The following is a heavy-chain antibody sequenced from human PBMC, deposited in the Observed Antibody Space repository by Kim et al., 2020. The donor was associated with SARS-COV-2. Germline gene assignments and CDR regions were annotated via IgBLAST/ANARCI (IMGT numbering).Heavy chain of an antibody. Sequence: SETLSLTCTVSGGSISSSSYYWGWLRQPPGKGLEWIGNIYYSGSTSSNPTRKSRVTISVDTSKNQFSLNLSSVSAADTDVYYCAGNYYGSGSLPRLGYFGYWGQGTLVTVSA. CDR1: GGSISSSSYY. V-gene: IGHV4-39*01. CDR3: AGNYYGSGSLPRLGYFGY. J-gene: IGHJ4*02. CDR2: IYYSGST. D-gene: IGHD3-10*01.